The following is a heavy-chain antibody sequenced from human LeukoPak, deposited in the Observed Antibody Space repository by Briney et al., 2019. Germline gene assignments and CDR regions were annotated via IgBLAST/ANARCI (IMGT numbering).Heavy chain of an antibody. D-gene: IGHD6-13*01. V-gene: IGHV4-4*07. CDR3: ASEVNSSTWRPLDF. CDR2: ICTSGSM. CDR1: GDSNSNYY. Sequence: PSETLSLTCTVSGDSNSNYYWSWIRQPAGRGLEWIGRICTSGSMNYNPSLKSRVTMSVDTSKNQFSLKLTSMTAADTAVYYCASEVNSSTWRPLDFWGQGTLVTVSS. J-gene: IGHJ4*02.